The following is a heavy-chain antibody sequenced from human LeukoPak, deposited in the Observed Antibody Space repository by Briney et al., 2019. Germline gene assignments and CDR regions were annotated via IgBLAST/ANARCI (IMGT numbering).Heavy chain of an antibody. CDR2: ISAYNGNT. J-gene: IGHJ6*03. Sequence: GASVTVSCKASGYTFTSYGISWVRQAPGQGLEWMGWISAYNGNTNYAQKLQGRVTMTTDTSTSTAYMELRSLRSDDTAVYYCARVSPKYDFWSGYSGYYYYYMDVWGKGTTVTVSS. V-gene: IGHV1-18*01. D-gene: IGHD3-3*01. CDR3: ARVSPKYDFWSGYSGYYYYYMDV. CDR1: GYTFTSYG.